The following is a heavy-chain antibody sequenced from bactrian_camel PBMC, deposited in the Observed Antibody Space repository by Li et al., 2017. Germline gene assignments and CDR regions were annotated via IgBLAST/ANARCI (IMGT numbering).Heavy chain of an antibody. CDR3: AARVAFRRGGYCYPTQPDFGA. CDR2: IDSGALT. D-gene: IGHD2*01. J-gene: IGHJ6*01. V-gene: IGHV3S67*01. Sequence: VQLVESGGGSVQAGESLTLSCSISGYTYSSYCMGWWRRSPGKTRWEREAVATIDSGALTQYADSVKGRFTISNDKSWMTVHLQMDNLKAEDTATYYCAARVAFRRGGYCYPTQPDFGAVGQGTQVTVS. CDR1: GYTYSSYC.